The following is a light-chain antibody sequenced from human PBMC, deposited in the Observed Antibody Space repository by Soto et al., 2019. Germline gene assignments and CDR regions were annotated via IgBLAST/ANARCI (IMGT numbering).Light chain of an antibody. J-gene: IGKJ5*01. Sequence: EVVLTQSPGTLSLSPGERVTILCLASQSVSSTSLAWDQQKPGQTPRLLIYGASSMATGTPDRISGGGSGTHFTLTISRLEHEAFAVCYCQQYVTSSITFGQGTRREIK. CDR1: QSVSSTS. CDR3: QQYVTSSIT. CDR2: GAS. V-gene: IGKV3-20*01.